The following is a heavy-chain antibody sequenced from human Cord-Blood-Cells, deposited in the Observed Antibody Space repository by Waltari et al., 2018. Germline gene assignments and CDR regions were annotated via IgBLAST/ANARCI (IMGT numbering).Heavy chain of an antibody. CDR3: AGVDSLGGPKAARAAFDY. CDR1: GGTFSSYA. D-gene: IGHD6-6*01. V-gene: IGHV1-69*01. J-gene: IGHJ4*02. Sequence: QVQLVQSGAEVKKPGSSLKVSCKASGGTFSSYAISWMRQDPGQGLEWMGGISPIFGTANYAQKFQGRVTITADESTRTAYMELSSLRSEDTAVYYCAGVDSLGGPKAARAAFDYWGQGTLVTVSS. CDR2: ISPIFGTA.